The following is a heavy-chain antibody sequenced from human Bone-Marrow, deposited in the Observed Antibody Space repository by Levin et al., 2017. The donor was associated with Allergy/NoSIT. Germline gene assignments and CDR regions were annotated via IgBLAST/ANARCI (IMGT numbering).Heavy chain of an antibody. CDR1: GFTFSDYS. CDR2: INSNGADT. V-gene: IGHV3-11*01. CDR3: AREEHGILGYSYGY. Sequence: PGGSLRLSCAASGFTFSDYSMIWIRQAPGKGLEWVSNINSNGADTYYADSVKGRFTISRDNVKNSLFLQMDGLRTEDTAVYYCAREEHGILGYSYGYWGQGTLVTVSS. D-gene: IGHD5-18*01. J-gene: IGHJ4*02.